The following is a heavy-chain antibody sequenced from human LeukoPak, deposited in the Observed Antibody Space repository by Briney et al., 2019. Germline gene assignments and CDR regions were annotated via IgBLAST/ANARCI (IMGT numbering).Heavy chain of an antibody. Sequence: GGSLRLSCAASGLTVSSNCMSWVRQAPGKGLEWVSLIYSGGSTYYTDSVKGRFTISRDNSKNTLYLQMNSLRAEDTAVYYCAKDPPDPGSGSYYKGSYFDYWGQGTLVTVSS. V-gene: IGHV3-53*05. CDR1: GLTVSSNC. J-gene: IGHJ4*02. CDR3: AKDPPDPGSGSYYKGSYFDY. CDR2: IYSGGST. D-gene: IGHD3-10*01.